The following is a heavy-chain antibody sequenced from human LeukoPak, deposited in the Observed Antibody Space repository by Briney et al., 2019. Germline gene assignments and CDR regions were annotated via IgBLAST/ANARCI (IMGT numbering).Heavy chain of an antibody. J-gene: IGHJ6*04. Sequence: SSETLSLTCAVSGYPISIAYYWVCIRQPPGKVLEWMGSLYHPDTTYYNPSPKSRVTMSDDTSRNQFSLKLSFVTAAYSAVYYCARLHDSYYYYSVDLWGTGTSVTVSS. CDR3: ARLHDSYYYYSVDL. CDR2: LYHPDTT. CDR1: GYPISIAYY. V-gene: IGHV4-38-2*01.